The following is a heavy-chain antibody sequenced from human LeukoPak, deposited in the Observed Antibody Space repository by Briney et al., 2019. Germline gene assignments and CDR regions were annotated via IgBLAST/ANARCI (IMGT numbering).Heavy chain of an antibody. D-gene: IGHD6-19*01. Sequence: GGSLKLSCAASGFTFSGSAMHWVRQASGKGLEWVGRIRSKANSYATAYAASVKGRFTISRDDSKNTAYLQMNSLKTEDTAVYYCTRSPRGIAVAGLKGRDGIFPPSGMDVWGQGTTVTVSS. CDR1: GFTFSGSA. J-gene: IGHJ6*02. V-gene: IGHV3-73*01. CDR2: IRSKANSYAT. CDR3: TRSPRGIAVAGLKGRDGIFPPSGMDV.